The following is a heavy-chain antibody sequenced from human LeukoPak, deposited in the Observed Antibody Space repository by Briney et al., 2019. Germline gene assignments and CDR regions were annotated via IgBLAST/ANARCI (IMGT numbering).Heavy chain of an antibody. CDR1: GFTFSSYS. Sequence: GGSLRLSCAASGFTFSSYSMNWVRQAPGKGLEWVSYISSSSSTIYYADSVKGRFTISRDNAKNSLYLQVNSLRAEDTAVYYCAYYGSGSYYIHYWGQGTLVTVPS. J-gene: IGHJ4*02. CDR3: AYYGSGSYYIHY. V-gene: IGHV3-48*04. D-gene: IGHD3-10*01. CDR2: ISSSSSTI.